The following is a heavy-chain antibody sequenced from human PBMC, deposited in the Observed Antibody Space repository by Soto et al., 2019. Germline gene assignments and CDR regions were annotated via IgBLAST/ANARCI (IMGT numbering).Heavy chain of an antibody. CDR1: EFTVSGDH. V-gene: IGHV3-53*02. Sequence: EMQLVETGGGLMQPGGSLRLSCAASEFTVSGDHMSWVRQAPGKGLEWIAVIYYGGTTYYADSVQGRFTVSRDSSKNTLHLQMNDLRADDTAVYYCAREAAGLDIWGQGTMVTVSS. CDR3: AREAAGLDI. CDR2: IYYGGTT. D-gene: IGHD6-13*01. J-gene: IGHJ3*02.